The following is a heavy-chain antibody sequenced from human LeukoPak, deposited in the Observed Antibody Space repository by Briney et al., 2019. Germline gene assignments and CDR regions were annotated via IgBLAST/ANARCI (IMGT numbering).Heavy chain of an antibody. Sequence: PSETLSLTCTVSGGSISSYYWGWIRQSPGKGLEWIGSINYSGSTYYNPSLKSRVTISVDMSKNQFSLKLSSVTAADTAVYYCARRRAYCSGGSCYSGAFDIWGQGTMVTVSS. J-gene: IGHJ3*02. V-gene: IGHV4-39*01. D-gene: IGHD2-15*01. CDR2: INYSGST. CDR3: ARRRAYCSGGSCYSGAFDI. CDR1: GGSISSYY.